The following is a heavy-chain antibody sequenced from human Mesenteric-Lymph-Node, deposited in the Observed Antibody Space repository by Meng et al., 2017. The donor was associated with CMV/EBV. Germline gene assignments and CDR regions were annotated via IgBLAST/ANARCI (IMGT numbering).Heavy chain of an antibody. CDR2: VYYSGNT. V-gene: IGHV4-61*01. Sequence: CNVSDDSVSYSYYHWSWIRQPPGKGLEWIGFVYYSGNTDYNPSLRSRVTISLDTSKNQFPLKLASLTAADTAVYFCARDFKGEYFDYWGQGKLVTVSS. CDR3: ARDFKGEYFDY. J-gene: IGHJ4*02. D-gene: IGHD1-26*01. CDR1: DDSVSYSYYH.